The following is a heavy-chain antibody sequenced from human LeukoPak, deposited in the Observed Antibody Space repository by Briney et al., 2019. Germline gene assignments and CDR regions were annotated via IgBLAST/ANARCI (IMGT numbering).Heavy chain of an antibody. CDR2: IYSGGST. Sequence: PGGSLNLSCAASGFRFSSNYMSWVRQAPGKGLEWVSVIYSGGSTYYSGSVKGRFTISRDNSKNTLYLQMNSLRAEDTAVYYCARDFGGSYYDRSAYPLGWFDPWGQGTLVTVSS. D-gene: IGHD3-22*01. CDR3: ARDFGGSYYDRSAYPLGWFDP. V-gene: IGHV3-53*01. CDR1: GFRFSSNY. J-gene: IGHJ5*02.